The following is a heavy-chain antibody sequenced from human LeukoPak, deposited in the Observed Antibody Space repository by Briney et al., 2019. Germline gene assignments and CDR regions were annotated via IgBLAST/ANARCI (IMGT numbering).Heavy chain of an antibody. D-gene: IGHD6-19*01. J-gene: IGHJ3*01. CDR2: ISWNSGSI. V-gene: IGHV3-9*01. CDR1: GFTFDDYA. Sequence: GGSLRLSCAASGFTFDDYAMHWVRQAPGKGLEWVSGISWNSGSIGCADSVKGRFTISRDNAKNSLYLQMNSLRAEDTALYYCANSVAGSWGQGTMVTVSS. CDR3: ANSVAGS.